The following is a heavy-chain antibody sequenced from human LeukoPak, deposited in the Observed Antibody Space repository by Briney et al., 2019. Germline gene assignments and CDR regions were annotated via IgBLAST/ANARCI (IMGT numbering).Heavy chain of an antibody. V-gene: IGHV6-1*01. J-gene: IGHJ4*02. CDR1: GDSVSSNSVA. D-gene: IGHD5-18*01. Sequence: QTLSLTCGISGDSVSSNSVAWNWIRHSPSRGLEWLGRKYYRSKWYNDYAVSVKSRITINPDTSKNQFSLQLNSVTPEDTAVYYCARAYSYEYLYCFDYWGQGTLVTVSS. CDR2: KYYRSKWYN. CDR3: ARAYSYEYLYCFDY.